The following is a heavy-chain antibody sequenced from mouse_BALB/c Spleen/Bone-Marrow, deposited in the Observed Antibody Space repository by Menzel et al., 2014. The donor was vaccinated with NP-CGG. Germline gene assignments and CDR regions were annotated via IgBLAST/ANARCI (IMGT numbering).Heavy chain of an antibody. D-gene: IGHD1-1*01. V-gene: IGHV14-3*02. CDR2: IDPANVNT. Sequence: EVQGVESGAELVKPGASVKLSCTASGFNIKDTYMHWVKQRPEQGLEWIGRIDPANVNTKYDPKFQGKATITADISSNTAYLQLSSLTSEDTAVYYCASYVYGYYFDYWGQGTTLTVSS. CDR1: GFNIKDTY. J-gene: IGHJ2*01. CDR3: ASYVYGYYFDY.